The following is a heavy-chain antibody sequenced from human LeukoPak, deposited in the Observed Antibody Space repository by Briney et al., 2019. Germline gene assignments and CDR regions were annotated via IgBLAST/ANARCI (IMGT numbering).Heavy chain of an antibody. CDR1: GFTFDDYA. D-gene: IGHD6-19*01. Sequence: PGGSLRLSCAASGFTFDDYATPWVRQAPGKGLEWVSGISWNSGSIGYADSVKGRFTISRDNAKNSLYLQMNSLRAEDTALYYCAKDITSSSGWNWFDPWGQGTLVTVSS. CDR3: AKDITSSSGWNWFDP. V-gene: IGHV3-9*01. J-gene: IGHJ5*02. CDR2: ISWNSGSI.